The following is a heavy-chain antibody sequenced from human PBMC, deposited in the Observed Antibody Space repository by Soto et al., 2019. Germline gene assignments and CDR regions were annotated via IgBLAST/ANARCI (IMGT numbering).Heavy chain of an antibody. CDR3: ARGRYGDY. CDR2: ISAHNGNT. D-gene: IGHD1-1*01. Sequence: QVHLVQSGAEVKKPGASVKVSCKGSGYAFTTYGITWVRQAPGQGLEWMGWISAHNGNTNYAQKLQGRGTVTRDTSTSTAYMELRSRRSDVTAVYYCARGRYGDYWGQGALRTVSA. V-gene: IGHV1-18*01. CDR1: GYAFTTYG. J-gene: IGHJ4*02.